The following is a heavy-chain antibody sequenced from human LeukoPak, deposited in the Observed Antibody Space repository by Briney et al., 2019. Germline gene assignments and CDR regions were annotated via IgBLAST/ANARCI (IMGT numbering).Heavy chain of an antibody. Sequence: ASVKVSCKASGYTFTGYYMHWVRQAPGQGLEWMGRINPDSGGTNYAQKFQGRVTMTRDTSISTAYMELSRLRSDGTAVYYCARDRHYDFWSGYSISDAFDYWGQGTLVTVSS. J-gene: IGHJ4*02. V-gene: IGHV1-2*06. CDR1: GYTFTGYY. CDR3: ARDRHYDFWSGYSISDAFDY. CDR2: INPDSGGT. D-gene: IGHD3-3*01.